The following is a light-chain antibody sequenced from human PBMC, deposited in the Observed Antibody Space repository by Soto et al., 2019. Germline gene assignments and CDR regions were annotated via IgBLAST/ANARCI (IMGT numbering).Light chain of an antibody. CDR2: WAS. Sequence: DIVMTQSPDSLPVSLGERATINCKSSQSVLCSSDNKNYLTWYQQKPGQPPKLLIYWASVRESVVPDRFSGSGSGTAFTLTISSLQAGDVAVYYCQQYCTTPPTFGHGTKVEIK. CDR1: QSVLCSSDNKNY. CDR3: QQYCTTPPT. V-gene: IGKV4-1*01. J-gene: IGKJ1*01.